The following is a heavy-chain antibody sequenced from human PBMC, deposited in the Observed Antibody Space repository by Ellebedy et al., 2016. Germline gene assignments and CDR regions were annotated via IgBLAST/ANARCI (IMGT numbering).Heavy chain of an antibody. Sequence: ASVKVSCKASGYTFTSYDINWVRQATGQGVEWMGWMNPNSGNTGYAQKFQGRVTMTRNTSIRTAYMELSSLRSEDTAVYYCARGLEEGFHYYGMDVWGQGTTVSVSS. CDR2: MNPNSGNT. CDR1: GYTFTSYD. CDR3: ARGLEEGFHYYGMDV. J-gene: IGHJ6*02. V-gene: IGHV1-8*01.